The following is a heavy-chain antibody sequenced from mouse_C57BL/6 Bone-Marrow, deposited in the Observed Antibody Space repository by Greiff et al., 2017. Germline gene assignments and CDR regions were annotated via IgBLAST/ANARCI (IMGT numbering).Heavy chain of an antibody. D-gene: IGHD2-3*01. CDR1: GFTFSSYA. V-gene: IGHV5-4*01. Sequence: EVNVVESGGGLVKPGGSLKLSCAASGFTFSSYAMSWVRQTPEKRLEWVATISDGGSYTYYPDNVKGRFTISRDNAKNNLYLQMSHLKSEDTAMYYCARDDDGYYKGFDYWGQGTTLTVSS. J-gene: IGHJ2*01. CDR2: ISDGGSYT. CDR3: ARDDDGYYKGFDY.